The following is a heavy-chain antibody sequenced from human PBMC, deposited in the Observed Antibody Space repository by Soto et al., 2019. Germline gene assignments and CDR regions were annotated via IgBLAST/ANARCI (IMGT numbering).Heavy chain of an antibody. CDR2: ISSDGSNK. Sequence: QPGGSLRLSCAASGFTFSRYVMHWVRQAPGKGLEWVAVISSDGSNKYYADSVKGRFTISRDNSKNTLYLQMSSLRAEDTAVYYCANERGFGGGINHEFEYWGQGTLVTISS. V-gene: IGHV3-30*18. CDR1: GFTFSRYV. D-gene: IGHD3-3*01. CDR3: ANERGFGGGINHEFEY. J-gene: IGHJ4*02.